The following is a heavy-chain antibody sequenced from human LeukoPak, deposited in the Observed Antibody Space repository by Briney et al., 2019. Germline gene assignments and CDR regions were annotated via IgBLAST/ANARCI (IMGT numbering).Heavy chain of an antibody. Sequence: SETLSLTCSVSGGSISTFYWTWIRLPAGKGLEWIGRIFTSGTTNYNPSLKSRVTMSVDTSKNQVSLKMSSVTAADTAVYYCAKSGGYGLIDYWGQGTLVTVSS. CDR2: IFTSGTT. V-gene: IGHV4-4*07. D-gene: IGHD6-25*01. CDR3: AKSGGYGLIDY. J-gene: IGHJ4*01. CDR1: GGSISTFY.